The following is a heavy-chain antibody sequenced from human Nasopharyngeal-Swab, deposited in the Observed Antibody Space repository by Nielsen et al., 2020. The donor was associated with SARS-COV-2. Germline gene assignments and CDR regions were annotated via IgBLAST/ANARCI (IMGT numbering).Heavy chain of an antibody. J-gene: IGHJ3*02. Sequence: VRQMPGKGLEWMGIIFPRDSDTRYSPSFQGQVTISTDKSINTAYLQWSSLKASDSALYYCVTKGITIRESDAFDIWGQGTVVTVSS. CDR3: VTKGITIRESDAFDI. CDR2: IFPRDSDT. V-gene: IGHV5-51*01. D-gene: IGHD1-20*01.